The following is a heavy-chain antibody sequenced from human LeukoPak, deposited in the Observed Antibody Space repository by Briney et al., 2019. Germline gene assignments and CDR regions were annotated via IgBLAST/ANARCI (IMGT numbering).Heavy chain of an antibody. Sequence: PSETLSLTCAVYGGSFSGHYWTWIRQAPEKGLEWIGESTHTGSTNYNPSLKSRVTISVDTSKNQFSLKLTSVSAADTAVYHCARGRTGAAALDFWGPGTLVTVSS. CDR3: ARGRTGAAALDF. J-gene: IGHJ4*02. D-gene: IGHD2-2*01. V-gene: IGHV4-34*01. CDR2: STHTGST. CDR1: GGSFSGHY.